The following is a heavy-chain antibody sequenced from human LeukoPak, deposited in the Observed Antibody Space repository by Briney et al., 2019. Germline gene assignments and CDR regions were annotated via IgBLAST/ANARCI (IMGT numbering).Heavy chain of an antibody. J-gene: IGHJ4*02. CDR3: ASTALYGDYVTGPFDY. V-gene: IGHV1-46*01. CDR2: INPSGGST. D-gene: IGHD4-17*01. CDR1: GYTFTSYY. Sequence: ASVKVSCKASGYTFTSYYMHWVRQAPGQGLEWMGIINPSGGSTSYAQKFQGRVTMTRDTSTSTVYMELSSLRSEDTAVYYCASTALYGDYVTGPFDYWGQGTLVTVSS.